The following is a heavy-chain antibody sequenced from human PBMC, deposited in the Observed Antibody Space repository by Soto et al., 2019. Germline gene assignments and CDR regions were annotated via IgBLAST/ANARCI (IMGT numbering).Heavy chain of an antibody. CDR2: INYDGSST. Sequence: EVQLVESGGGLVQPGGSLRLSCAASGFTFSTYWMHWVRQAPGKGLVWVSRINYDGSSTDYADSVKGRFTISRDNAKNTLYLQMHPLTAEDTAVYYCTRGPRPTSVGTGAYWGQGTLVTVAS. CDR1: GFTFSTYW. V-gene: IGHV3-74*01. CDR3: TRGPRPTSVGTGAY. D-gene: IGHD3-10*01. J-gene: IGHJ4*02.